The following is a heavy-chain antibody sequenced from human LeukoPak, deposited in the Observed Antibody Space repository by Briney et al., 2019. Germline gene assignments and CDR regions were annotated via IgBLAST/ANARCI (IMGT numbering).Heavy chain of an antibody. CDR2: ISRSGTTI. CDR1: GFTFNDYY. CDR3: ARDRIYYGSGCRFDY. J-gene: IGHJ4*02. D-gene: IGHD3-10*01. V-gene: IGHV3-11*04. Sequence: GGSLRLSCAASGFTFNDYYMCWIRQAPGKGLEWVSYISRSGTTIYYADSVKGRFTISRDNAKNSLFLQMNSLRAEDTAVYYCARDRIYYGSGCRFDYWGQGTLVTVSS.